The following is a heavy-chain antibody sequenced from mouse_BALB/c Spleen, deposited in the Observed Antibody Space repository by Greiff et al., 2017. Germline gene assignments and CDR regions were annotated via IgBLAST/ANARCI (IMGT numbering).Heavy chain of an antibody. CDR2: IDPANGNT. V-gene: IGHV14-3*02. D-gene: IGHD1-2*01. Sequence: EVQLQQSGAELVKPGASVKLSCTASGFNIKDTYMHWVKQRPEQGLEWIGRIDPANGNTKYDPKFQGKATITADTSSNTAYLQLSSLTSEDTAVYYCAIHYYGYYAMDYWGQGTSVTVSS. CDR1: GFNIKDTY. CDR3: AIHYYGYYAMDY. J-gene: IGHJ4*01.